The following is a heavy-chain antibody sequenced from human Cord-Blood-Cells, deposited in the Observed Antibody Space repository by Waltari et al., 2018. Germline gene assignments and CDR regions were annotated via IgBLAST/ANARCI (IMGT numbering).Heavy chain of an antibody. CDR1: GYSFTSYW. CDR3: ARLDTDY. Sequence: EVQLVQSGAEVKKPGESLKISCKGYGYSFTSYWIGWVRQMPGKSLEWMGSISPGDSDTRHPPSFQGQVTIAADKSSSTAYLQWSSLRASDTDMYYCARLDTDYWGQGTLVTVSS. J-gene: IGHJ4*02. CDR2: ISPGDSDT. V-gene: IGHV5-51*01.